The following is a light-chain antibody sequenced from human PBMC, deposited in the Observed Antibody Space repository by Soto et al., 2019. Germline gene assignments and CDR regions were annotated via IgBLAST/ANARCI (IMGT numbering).Light chain of an antibody. J-gene: IGKJ1*01. CDR3: HQYGSSPQT. CDR2: HAS. CDR1: QSVSTK. Sequence: IVMAQSPVSLSVSPRESATLSCRASQSVSTKLAWYQQKPGQAPRLLIYHASIRAAGIPARFSGSGSGTDFTLTISRLEPEDFAVYYCHQYGSSPQTFGQGTKVDNK. V-gene: IGKV3-20*01.